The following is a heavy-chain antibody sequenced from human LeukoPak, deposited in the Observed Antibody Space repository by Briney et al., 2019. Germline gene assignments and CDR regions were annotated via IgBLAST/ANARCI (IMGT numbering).Heavy chain of an antibody. CDR3: ARPRTRLAWFDP. V-gene: IGHV4-38-2*02. Sequence: SETLSLTCTVSGYSVSSGYYWGWSRPPPGKRLEWIGSIYHSGSTYYNPSLKSRVTISGDTSKNKFSLKLRSVTAADTAVYYCARPRTRLAWFDPWGQGTLVTVSS. D-gene: IGHD6-19*01. CDR1: GYSVSSGYY. J-gene: IGHJ5*02. CDR2: IYHSGST.